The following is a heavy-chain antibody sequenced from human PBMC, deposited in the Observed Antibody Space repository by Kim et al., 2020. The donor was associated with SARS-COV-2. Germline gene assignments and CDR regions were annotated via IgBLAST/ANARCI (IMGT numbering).Heavy chain of an antibody. J-gene: IGHJ4*02. V-gene: IGHV3-7*01. CDR2: IKQDGSEK. CDR3: ARDFRYSSSWYTGTGY. CDR1: GFTFSIYW. Sequence: GGSLRLSCAASGFTFSIYWMSWVRQAPGKGLEWVANIKQDGSEKYYVDSVKGRFTISRDNAKNSLYLQMNSLRAEDTAVYYCARDFRYSSSWYTGTGYWGQGTLVTVSS. D-gene: IGHD6-13*01.